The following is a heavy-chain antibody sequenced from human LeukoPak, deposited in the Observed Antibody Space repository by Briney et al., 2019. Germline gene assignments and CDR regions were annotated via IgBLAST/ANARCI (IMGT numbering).Heavy chain of an antibody. CDR2: IGSDGDTT. CDR3: ARYHCTTASCYRAYDY. Sequence: GGSLRLSCAASGFTFSNYAMTWVRQAPGKGLEWVSAIGSDGDTTYYAVSVRGRFTVSRDNSKNTLYLQMNSLRADDTAVYYCARYHCTTASCYRAYDYWGQGSLVTVSS. V-gene: IGHV3-23*01. D-gene: IGHD2-2*02. J-gene: IGHJ4*02. CDR1: GFTFSNYA.